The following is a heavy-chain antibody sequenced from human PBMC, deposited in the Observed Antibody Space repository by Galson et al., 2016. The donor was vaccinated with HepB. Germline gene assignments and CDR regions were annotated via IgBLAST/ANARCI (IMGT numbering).Heavy chain of an antibody. D-gene: IGHD3-10*01. Sequence: ETLSLTCTVTGGSINSDYWSWIRRPPGKGLEWIGSVYYSGSTYYNPSLKSRVTISVDTSKNQLSLKLSSVTAADTAVYYCARDRSSGSGNFGYWGQGTLVTVSS. CDR1: GGSINSDY. V-gene: IGHV4-59*12. J-gene: IGHJ4*02. CDR3: ARDRSSGSGNFGY. CDR2: VYYSGST.